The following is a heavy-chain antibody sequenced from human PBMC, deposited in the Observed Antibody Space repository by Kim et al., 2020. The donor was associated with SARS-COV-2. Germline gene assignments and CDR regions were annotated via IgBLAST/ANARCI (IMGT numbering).Heavy chain of an antibody. Sequence: GGSLRLSCAASGFTFSSYSMNWVRQAPGKGLEWVSYISSSSSTIYYADSVKGRFTISRDNAKNSLYLQMNSLRAEDTAVYYCARGGLDGDYDGAYGMDVWGQGTTVTVSS. J-gene: IGHJ6*02. CDR3: ARGGLDGDYDGAYGMDV. D-gene: IGHD4-17*01. CDR2: ISSSSSTI. V-gene: IGHV3-48*04. CDR1: GFTFSSYS.